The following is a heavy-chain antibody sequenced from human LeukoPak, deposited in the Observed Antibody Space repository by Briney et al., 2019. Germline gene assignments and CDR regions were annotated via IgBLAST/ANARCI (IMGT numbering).Heavy chain of an antibody. D-gene: IGHD3-9*01. Sequence: PSETLSLTYAVSGGSISSGDYYWSWIRQPPRKGLGWIGYIYYSGSTYYNPSLKSRVTISVDTSKNQFSLKLSSVTAADTAVYYCASTGLLEDYWGQGTLVTVSS. CDR2: IYYSGST. CDR3: ASTGLLEDY. J-gene: IGHJ4*02. V-gene: IGHV4-30-4*08. CDR1: GGSISSGDYY.